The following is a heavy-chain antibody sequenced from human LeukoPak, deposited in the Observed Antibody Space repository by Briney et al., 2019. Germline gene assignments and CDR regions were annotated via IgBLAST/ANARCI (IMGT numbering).Heavy chain of an antibody. D-gene: IGHD2-15*01. CDR3: ARGGVAPY. CDR2: INHNGNVN. V-gene: IGHV3-7*03. J-gene: IGHJ4*02. CDR1: GFTFSSYW. Sequence: GGSLRLSCAASGFTFSSYWMNWARQAPGKGLEWVASINHNGNVNYYVDSVKGRFTISRDNAKNSLYLQMNSLRAEDTAVYYCARGGVAPYWGQGTLVTVSS.